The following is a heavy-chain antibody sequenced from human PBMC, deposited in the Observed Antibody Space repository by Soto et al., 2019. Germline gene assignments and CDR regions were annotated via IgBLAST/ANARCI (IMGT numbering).Heavy chain of an antibody. CDR1: GGSFSGYY. CDR3: ASVTPLVTPDY. Sequence: SETLSLTCAVYGGSFSGYYWSWIRQPPGKGLEWIGEINHSGSTNYNPSLKSRVTISVDTSKNQFSLKLSSVTAADTAVYYCASVTPLVTPDYWGQGTLVTVSS. J-gene: IGHJ4*02. CDR2: INHSGST. D-gene: IGHD4-4*01. V-gene: IGHV4-34*01.